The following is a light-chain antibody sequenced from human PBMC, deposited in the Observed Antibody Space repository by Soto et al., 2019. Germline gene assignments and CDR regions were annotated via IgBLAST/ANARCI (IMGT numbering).Light chain of an antibody. CDR3: QQSYSTLWT. J-gene: IGKJ1*01. CDR1: QSISSY. V-gene: IGKV1-39*01. Sequence: DIQMPQSPSSLSASVGDRVTITCRASQSISSYLNWYQQKPGKAPKLLIYAASSLQSGVPSRFSGSGSGTDFTLTNSSLQPENFATYYCQQSYSTLWTFGQGTKVEI. CDR2: AAS.